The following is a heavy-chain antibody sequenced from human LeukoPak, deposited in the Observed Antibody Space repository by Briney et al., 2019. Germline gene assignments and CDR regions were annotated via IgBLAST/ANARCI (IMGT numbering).Heavy chain of an antibody. CDR1: GFTFSSYW. D-gene: IGHD5-24*01. J-gene: IGHJ4*02. V-gene: IGHV3-66*01. CDR3: ARASRDGYNSLYYFDY. Sequence: GGSLRLSCAASGFTFSSYWMHWVRQAPGKGLEWVSVIYSGGSTYYADYVKGRFTISRDNSKNTLYFQMNSLRAEDTAVYYCARASRDGYNSLYYFDYWGQGTLVTVSS. CDR2: IYSGGST.